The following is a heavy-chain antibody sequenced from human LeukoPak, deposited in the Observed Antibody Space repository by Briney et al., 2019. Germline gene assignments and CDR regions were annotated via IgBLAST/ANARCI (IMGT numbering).Heavy chain of an antibody. D-gene: IGHD3-3*01. V-gene: IGHV4-30-2*01. CDR2: IYHSGST. J-gene: IGHJ4*02. Sequence: SQTLSLTCAVSGGSISSGGYSWSWIRQPPGKGLEWIGYIYHSGSTYYSPSLKSRVTISVDRSKNQFSLKLSSVTAADTAVYYCARTSYDFWSGYYDYWGQGTLVTVSS. CDR3: ARTSYDFWSGYYDY. CDR1: GGSISSGGYS.